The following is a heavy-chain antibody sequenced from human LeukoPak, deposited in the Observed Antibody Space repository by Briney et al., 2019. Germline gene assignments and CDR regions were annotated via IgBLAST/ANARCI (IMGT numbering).Heavy chain of an antibody. Sequence: GGSLRLSCSASGFTFNSYPVHWVRQAPGKGLEWVAVISYDGSNKYYADSVKGRFTISRDNSKNTLYLQMNSLRPEDTAVYYCAKDKLQLLILDYFDYWGQGTLVTVSS. J-gene: IGHJ4*02. CDR1: GFTFNSYP. CDR2: ISYDGSNK. CDR3: AKDKLQLLILDYFDY. D-gene: IGHD4-11*01. V-gene: IGHV3-30*04.